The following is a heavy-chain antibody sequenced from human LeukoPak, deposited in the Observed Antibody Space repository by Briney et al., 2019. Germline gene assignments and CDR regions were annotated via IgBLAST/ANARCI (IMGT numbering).Heavy chain of an antibody. V-gene: IGHV4-59*08. CDR2: IHHSGST. D-gene: IGHD3-22*01. CDR1: GGSISRYY. CDR3: ASDSSGYYYPYY. J-gene: IGHJ4*02. Sequence: PSETLSLTCIVSGGSISRYYWSWIRQPPGKGLEWIGYIHHSGSTNYSPFLKSRVTISVDTSKNQFSLKLSSVTAADTAVYYCASDSSGYYYPYYWGQGTLVTVSS.